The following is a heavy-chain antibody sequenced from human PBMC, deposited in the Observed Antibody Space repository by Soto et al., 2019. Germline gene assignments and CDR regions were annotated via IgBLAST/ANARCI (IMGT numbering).Heavy chain of an antibody. Sequence: FPTCPVSGGSIRSYYWSWIPQPPGEGLGWIGYIYYSGSTNYNPSLKSRVTISVDTSKNQFSLKLSSVTAADTAVYYCARDRLVGSGYDWGGYYYYGMDVWGQGTTVTVSS. V-gene: IGHV4-59*01. CDR1: GGSIRSYY. D-gene: IGHD5-12*01. CDR2: IYYSGST. CDR3: ARDRLVGSGYDWGGYYYYGMDV. J-gene: IGHJ6*02.